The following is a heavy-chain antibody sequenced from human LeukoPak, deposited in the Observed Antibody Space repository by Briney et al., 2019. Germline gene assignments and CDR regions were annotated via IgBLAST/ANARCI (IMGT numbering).Heavy chain of an antibody. CDR2: IRGDGRST. D-gene: IGHD1-14*01. CDR1: GFTFSSYA. CDR3: TKDYLLTRTDS. V-gene: IGHV3-23*01. J-gene: IGHJ4*02. Sequence: GGSLTLSCAASGFTFSSYAMSWVRQAPGKGLEWVSTIRGDGRSTHYPDSVKGRFTISRDNSKNTLYLQMNSLRVEDTAVYYCTKDYLLTRTDSWGQGTLVTVSS.